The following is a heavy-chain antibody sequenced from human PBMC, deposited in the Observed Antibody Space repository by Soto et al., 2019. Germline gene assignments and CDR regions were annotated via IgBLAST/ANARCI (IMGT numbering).Heavy chain of an antibody. CDR3: AKWGNDWGYYCYGMNV. D-gene: IGHD7-27*01. CDR2: ISDSGDTS. J-gene: IGHJ6*02. Sequence: EVQLLESGGGLVQPGGSQGLSCAASGFTFSSYAMSWVRQAPGKGLEWVSAISDSGDTSYYADSVKGRFTISRDNSKNTLYLRMSGLRAEDTAVYYWAKWGNDWGYYCYGMNVWGQGTTVTVSS. V-gene: IGHV3-23*01. CDR1: GFTFSSYA.